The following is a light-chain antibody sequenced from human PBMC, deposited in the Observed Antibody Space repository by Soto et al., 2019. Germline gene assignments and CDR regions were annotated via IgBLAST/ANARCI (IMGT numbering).Light chain of an antibody. Sequence: QSVLTQPPSVSAAPGQKVTISCSGSSSNFGKNSVSWYQQLPGAAPKLLIHESNKRPSGIPDRFSGSKSGTSATLDITGLQTGDEADYYCGAWDSRLSASYVFGTGTKVTVL. CDR3: GAWDSRLSASYV. CDR2: ESN. J-gene: IGLJ1*01. CDR1: SSNFGKNS. V-gene: IGLV1-51*02.